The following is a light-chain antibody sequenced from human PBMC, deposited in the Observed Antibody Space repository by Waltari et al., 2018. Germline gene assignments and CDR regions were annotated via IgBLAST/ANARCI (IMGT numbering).Light chain of an antibody. CDR2: GAS. J-gene: IGKJ2*01. V-gene: IGKV4-1*01. CDR3: QQYINPPYT. Sequence: DIVVTQSPDSLTVSLGETATISCKSSQSLLSTSDHRNHLAWYQQKPGQPPNLLIYGASSRESGVPDRFSAYGSGTDFTLTISSLQAEDVAVYYCQQYINPPYTFGQGTKLQI. CDR1: QSLLSTSDHRNH.